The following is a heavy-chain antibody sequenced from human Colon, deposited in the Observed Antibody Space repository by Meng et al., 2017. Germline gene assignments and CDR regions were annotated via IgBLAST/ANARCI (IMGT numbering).Heavy chain of an antibody. CDR3: ARGSSGYYYG. J-gene: IGHJ4*01. D-gene: IGHD3-22*01. Sequence: SETLSLTCTVSAGSISSYYWSWIRQPPGKGLEWIEYIYYSGSTNYYPSLKSRVTISVDTSKNQFFLKLNSVTAADTAVYCCARGSSGYYYGWGQGTLVTVSS. V-gene: IGHV4-59*01. CDR1: AGSISSYY. CDR2: IYYSGST.